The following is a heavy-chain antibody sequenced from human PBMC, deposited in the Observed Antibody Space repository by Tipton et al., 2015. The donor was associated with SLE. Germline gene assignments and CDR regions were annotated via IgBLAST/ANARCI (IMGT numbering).Heavy chain of an antibody. CDR1: GFIFSDYS. Sequence: SLRLSCAASGFIFSDYSMNWVRQAPGKGLEWVSSISSSSNYMYYADSLKGRFTISRDNAKNSLYLQMNSLRAEDTAVYYCARILEWSHRVDYWGQGTLVTVSS. CDR2: ISSSSNYM. CDR3: ARILEWSHRVDY. J-gene: IGHJ4*02. D-gene: IGHD3-3*01. V-gene: IGHV3-21*01.